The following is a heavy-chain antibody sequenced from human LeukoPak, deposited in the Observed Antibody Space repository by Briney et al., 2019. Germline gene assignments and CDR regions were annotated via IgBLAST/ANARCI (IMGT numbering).Heavy chain of an antibody. D-gene: IGHD4-17*01. Sequence: SVKVSCKASGGTFSSYAISWVRQAPGQGLEWMGGIIPIFGTANYAQKFPGRVTITADKSTSTAYMELSSLRSEDTAVYYCARNDDYVAAFDYWGQGTLVTVSS. J-gene: IGHJ4*02. CDR3: ARNDDYVAAFDY. CDR2: IIPIFGTA. V-gene: IGHV1-69*06. CDR1: GGTFSSYA.